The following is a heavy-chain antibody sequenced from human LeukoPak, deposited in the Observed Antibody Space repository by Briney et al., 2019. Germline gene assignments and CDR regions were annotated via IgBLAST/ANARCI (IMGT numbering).Heavy chain of an antibody. V-gene: IGHV4-39*07. CDR2: IYYSGST. CDR1: CGSIISSSYY. CDR3: AIDSPHSYGGDDAFDI. Sequence: SETLSLTCTVYCGSIISSSYYWGWIRQPPGKGLEWIGSIYYSGSTYYNPSLKSRVTISVDTSKNQFSLKLSSVTAADTAVYYFAIDSPHSYGGDDAFDIWGQGTMVTVSS. D-gene: IGHD5-18*01. J-gene: IGHJ3*02.